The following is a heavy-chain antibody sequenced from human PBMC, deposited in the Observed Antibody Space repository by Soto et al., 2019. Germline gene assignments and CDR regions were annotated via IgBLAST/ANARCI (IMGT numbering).Heavy chain of an antibody. V-gene: IGHV4-4*07. CDR1: GGSISSYY. J-gene: IGHJ6*02. D-gene: IGHD1-26*01. Sequence: PSETLSLTCTVSGGSISSYYWSWIRQPAGKGLEWIGRIYTSGSTNYNPSLKSRVTMSVDTSKNQFSLKLSSVTAADTAVYYCARDQVGATDYYYYGMDVWGQGTTVTVS. CDR3: ARDQVGATDYYYYGMDV. CDR2: IYTSGST.